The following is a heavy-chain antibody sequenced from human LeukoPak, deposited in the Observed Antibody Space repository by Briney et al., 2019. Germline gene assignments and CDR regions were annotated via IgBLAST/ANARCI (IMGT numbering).Heavy chain of an antibody. J-gene: IGHJ4*02. Sequence: GGSLRLSCAASTFTFSNYWMTWVRQVPDKGLEWVATINQDGEKTHYVDSVKGRFTISRDNSKNTVYLQMNSLRVEDTAVYYCAKAPGSSWAAFEYWGQGTLVTVSS. CDR3: AKAPGSSWAAFEY. CDR2: INQDGEKT. D-gene: IGHD6-13*01. CDR1: TFTFSNYW. V-gene: IGHV3-7*05.